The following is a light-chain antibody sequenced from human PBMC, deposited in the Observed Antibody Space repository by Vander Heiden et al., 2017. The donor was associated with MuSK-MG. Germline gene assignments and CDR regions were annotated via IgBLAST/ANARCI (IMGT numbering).Light chain of an antibody. CDR2: SGS. CDR3: MQALQTPYT. CDR1: QSLLHSNGYNY. V-gene: IGKV2-28*01. J-gene: IGKJ2*01. Sequence: DIVMTQSPLSLPVTPGEPASISCRSCQSLLHSNGYNYLDWYLQKPGQSPQILIYSGSNRAFGVPDRFSGSASGTDFTLKISRVEAEDVGVYYCMQALQTPYTFGQGTKLEMK.